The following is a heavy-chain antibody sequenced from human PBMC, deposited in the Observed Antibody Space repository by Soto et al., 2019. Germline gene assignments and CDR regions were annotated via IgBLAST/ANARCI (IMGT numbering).Heavy chain of an antibody. CDR1: RGSISSYY. V-gene: IGHV4-59*01. CDR3: ARESAGSGKNNWFDP. CDR2: IHRTGST. Sequence: TLSLTCSVSRGSISSYYWSWVRQPPGKGLEWIGFIHRTGSTKYNPSLENRVTISVDTSQNQLSLRLSSVTAADTAVYYCARESAGSGKNNWFDPWGQGILVTVSS. J-gene: IGHJ5*02. D-gene: IGHD3-10*01.